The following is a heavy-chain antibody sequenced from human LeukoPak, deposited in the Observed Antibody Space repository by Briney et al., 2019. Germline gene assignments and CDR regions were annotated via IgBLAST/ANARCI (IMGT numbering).Heavy chain of an antibody. CDR3: ARVKAWSGSYSLDY. Sequence: GASVKVSCKASGYTFTTYGISWVRQAPGQGLEWMGWISAHNGDTNYAQKLQGRVTMTTDTSTSTAYMELRSLRSDDTAVYYCARVKAWSGSYSLDYWGQGTLVTVSS. CDR2: ISAHNGDT. V-gene: IGHV1-18*01. CDR1: GYTFTTYG. D-gene: IGHD1-26*01. J-gene: IGHJ4*02.